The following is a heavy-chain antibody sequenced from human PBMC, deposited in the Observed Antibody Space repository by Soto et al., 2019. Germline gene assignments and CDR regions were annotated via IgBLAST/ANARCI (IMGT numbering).Heavy chain of an antibody. CDR3: ARGNYDFWSGYYTGGDRRWTNWFDP. CDR1: SGSISSGGYS. V-gene: IGHV4-30-2*01. D-gene: IGHD3-3*01. J-gene: IGHJ5*02. CDR2: IYHSGST. Sequence: PSDSTSLTCAVCSGSISSGGYSWCWIRQPPGKGLEWIGYIYHSGSTYYNPSLKSRVTISVDRSKNQFSLKLSSVTAADTAVYYCARGNYDFWSGYYTGGDRRWTNWFDPWGQGTLVTVSS.